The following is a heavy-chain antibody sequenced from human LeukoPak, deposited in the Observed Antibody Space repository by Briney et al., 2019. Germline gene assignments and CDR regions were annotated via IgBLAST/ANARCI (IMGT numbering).Heavy chain of an antibody. CDR3: ARRGYGSGSYEDY. CDR2: INPNVGGT. Sequence: ASVKVSCKASGYTFTAYYIHWVRQAPGQGLEWMGWINPNVGGTYYAQKFQGRVTMTRDTSISTAYMELSRLRSDDTAVYYCARRGYGSGSYEDYWGQGTLVTVSS. CDR1: GYTFTAYY. V-gene: IGHV1-2*02. D-gene: IGHD3-10*01. J-gene: IGHJ4*02.